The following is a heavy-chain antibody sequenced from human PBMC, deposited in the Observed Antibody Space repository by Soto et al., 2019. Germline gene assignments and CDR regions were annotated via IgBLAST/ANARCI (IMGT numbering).Heavy chain of an antibody. D-gene: IGHD3-10*01. CDR1: GNTFTSYD. J-gene: IGHJ4*02. Sequence: ASVKVSCKASGNTFTSYDIHWVRQATGHGLEWMGWINPNSGNTGYAQKFQGRVTMTRDTAIRTAYMEVSRLRSDDTAVYYCARARDSERHYHLDYWGQGTLVTVSS. CDR2: INPNSGNT. V-gene: IGHV1-8*02. CDR3: ARARDSERHYHLDY.